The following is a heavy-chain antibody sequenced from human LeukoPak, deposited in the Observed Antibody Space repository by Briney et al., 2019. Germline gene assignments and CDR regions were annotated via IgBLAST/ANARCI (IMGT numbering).Heavy chain of an antibody. D-gene: IGHD5-18*01. J-gene: IGHJ6*03. CDR3: ARHSGYSYGYAYYYYYMDV. CDR1: GGSISSSSYY. V-gene: IGHV4-39*01. CDR2: IYYSGST. Sequence: SETLSLTCTVSGGSISSSSYYWGWIRQPPGKGLEWIGSIYYSGSTYYNPSLKSRVTISVDPSKNQFSLKLSSVTAADTAVYYCARHSGYSYGYAYYYYYMDVWGKGTTVTASS.